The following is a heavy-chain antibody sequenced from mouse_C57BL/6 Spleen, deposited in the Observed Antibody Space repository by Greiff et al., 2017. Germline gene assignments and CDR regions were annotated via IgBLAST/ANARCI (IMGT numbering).Heavy chain of an antibody. CDR3: ARRESITTVVATKAMDY. V-gene: IGHV1-61*01. J-gene: IGHJ4*01. D-gene: IGHD1-1*01. Sequence: QVQLQQSGAELVRPGSSVKLSCKASGYTFTSYWMDWVKQRPGQGLEWIGNIYPSDSETHYNQTFKDKATLTVDKSSSTAFMQLSSLTSEDSAVYYCARRESITTVVATKAMDYWGQGTSVTVSS. CDR1: GYTFTSYW. CDR2: IYPSDSET.